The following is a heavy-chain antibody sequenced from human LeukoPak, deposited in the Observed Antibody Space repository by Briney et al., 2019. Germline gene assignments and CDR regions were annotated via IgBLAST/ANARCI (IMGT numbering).Heavy chain of an antibody. Sequence: GGSLRLSCAASGFTFSSYGMHWVRQAPGKGLEWVAVISYDGSNKYYADSVKGRFTISRDNSKNTLYLQMNSLRAEDTAVYYCAKVRGYCSSTSCHRPFDYWGQGTLVTVSS. CDR1: GFTFSSYG. J-gene: IGHJ4*02. CDR3: AKVRGYCSSTSCHRPFDY. CDR2: ISYDGSNK. D-gene: IGHD2-2*02. V-gene: IGHV3-30*18.